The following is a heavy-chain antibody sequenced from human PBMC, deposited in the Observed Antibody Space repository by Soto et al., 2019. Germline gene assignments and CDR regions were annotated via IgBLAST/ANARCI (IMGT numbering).Heavy chain of an antibody. Sequence: QVQLMQSGPEVKKPGSSVKFSCKASGYSFTMSGISWVRHAPGQGLEWMGWISAYNGNTNYAHKFQGRVTMTTDTSTSTAYMELRNLSSDDTAVYYCARDQRYSGTQAEYWGQGTLVTVSS. CDR2: ISAYNGNT. CDR3: ARDQRYSGTQAEY. D-gene: IGHD1-26*01. J-gene: IGHJ4*02. V-gene: IGHV1-18*04. CDR1: GYSFTMSG.